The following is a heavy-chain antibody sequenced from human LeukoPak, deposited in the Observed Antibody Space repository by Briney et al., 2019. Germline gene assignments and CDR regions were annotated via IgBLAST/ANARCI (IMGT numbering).Heavy chain of an antibody. V-gene: IGHV4-38-2*02. J-gene: IGHJ4*02. Sequence: SETLSLTCTVSGYSISSGYYWGWIRQPPGEGLEWIGSIYHSGSTYYNPSLKSRVTISVDTSKNQFSLKLSSVTAADTAVYYCARVRQLVPDYWGQGTLVTVSS. CDR2: IYHSGST. CDR3: ARVRQLVPDY. D-gene: IGHD6-6*01. CDR1: GYSISSGYY.